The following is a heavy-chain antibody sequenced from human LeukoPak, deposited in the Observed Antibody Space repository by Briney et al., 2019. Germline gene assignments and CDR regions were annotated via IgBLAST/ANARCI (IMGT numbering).Heavy chain of an antibody. J-gene: IGHJ5*02. CDR2: ISSSGSTK. CDR3: AKVPRQHDNWFDP. V-gene: IGHV3-48*01. CDR1: GITFSSYS. D-gene: IGHD6-13*01. Sequence: GGSLRLSCGASGITFSSYSMNWVRQAPGKGLEWVSYISSSGSTKYYADSVKGRFTISRDNAKNSLYLQMNSLRAEDTAVYYCAKVPRQHDNWFDPWGQGTLVTVSS.